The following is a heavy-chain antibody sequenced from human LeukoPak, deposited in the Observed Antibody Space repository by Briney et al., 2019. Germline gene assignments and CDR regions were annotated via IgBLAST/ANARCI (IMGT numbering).Heavy chain of an antibody. Sequence: GGSLRLSCAASGFTFSNYNMNWVRQAPGKGLEWVASISSSSSYIYYADSVKGRFTISRDNANNLLYLQMNSLRAEDTAVYYCARESFAARWDWGQGTLVTVSS. CDR2: ISSSSSYI. V-gene: IGHV3-21*01. CDR1: GFTFSNYN. CDR3: ARESFAARWD. J-gene: IGHJ4*02. D-gene: IGHD6-6*01.